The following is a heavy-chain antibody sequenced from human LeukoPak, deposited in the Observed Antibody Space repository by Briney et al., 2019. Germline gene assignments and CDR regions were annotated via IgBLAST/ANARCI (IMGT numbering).Heavy chain of an antibody. Sequence: GGSLRLSCTASGFTFTDYWMSWVRQAPGKGLEWVANIKHDGGEKYYVDSVKGRFTISRDNAKNSLYLQMNSLRAEDTAVYYCTRSYSPFDYWGQGTLVTVSS. CDR2: IKHDGGEK. V-gene: IGHV3-7*05. CDR3: TRSYSPFDY. D-gene: IGHD6-13*01. J-gene: IGHJ4*02. CDR1: GFTFTDYW.